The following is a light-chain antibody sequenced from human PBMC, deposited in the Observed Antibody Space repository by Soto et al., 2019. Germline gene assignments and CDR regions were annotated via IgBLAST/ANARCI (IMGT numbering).Light chain of an antibody. CDR1: QAIGSA. J-gene: IGKJ1*01. V-gene: IGKV1D-13*01. CDR2: DAS. Sequence: AIQLTQSPSSLATSVGDRVTITCRASQAIGSALAWYQQKPGKSPKLLIYDASSLESGVPSRFSGSGSGTDFTLAISSLQPEDFATYYCQQFNNYPATFGQGTKVDIK. CDR3: QQFNNYPAT.